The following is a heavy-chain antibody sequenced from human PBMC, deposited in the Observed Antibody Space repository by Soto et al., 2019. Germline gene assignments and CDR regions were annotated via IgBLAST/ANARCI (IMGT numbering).Heavy chain of an antibody. D-gene: IGHD5-18*01. CDR1: GFTLSSYS. CDR2: ISSDGTEK. V-gene: IGHV3-30*04. Sequence: QVQLVESGGGVAQPGRSLRLFCAASGFTLSSYSLHWFRQSPGKGLEWVAAISSDGTEKHYADSVKGRFTISRDNSKNTLSLQLNSLRTEDTAVYYCARMFGFSYGPANRGMDVWGQGTTVTVSS. J-gene: IGHJ6*02. CDR3: ARMFGFSYGPANRGMDV.